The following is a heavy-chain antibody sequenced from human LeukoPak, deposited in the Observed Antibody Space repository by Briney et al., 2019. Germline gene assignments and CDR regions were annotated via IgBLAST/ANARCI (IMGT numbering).Heavy chain of an antibody. CDR2: MHFSGAT. D-gene: IGHD3-9*01. Sequence: SETLSLTCTVSGGSITGYYWSWIRQSPTKGVEWLGYMHFSGATNYNPSLKSRVTISVDTSKKEFSLKLTSVTAADTAVYFCARDTGDYPYYFDYWGQGILVTVSS. V-gene: IGHV4-59*01. J-gene: IGHJ4*02. CDR3: ARDTGDYPYYFDY. CDR1: GGSITGYY.